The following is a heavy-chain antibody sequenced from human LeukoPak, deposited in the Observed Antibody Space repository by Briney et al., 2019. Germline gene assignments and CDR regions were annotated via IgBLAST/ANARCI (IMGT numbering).Heavy chain of an antibody. J-gene: IGHJ4*02. CDR3: ARLTAGVVVAAHHVVEAKLYHYFDY. D-gene: IGHD2-15*01. CDR1: GYTFTSYG. V-gene: IGHV1-18*01. Sequence: ASVKVSCKASGYTFTSYGISWVRQAPGQGLEWMGWISAYNGNTNYAQKLQGRVTMTTDTSTSTAYMELRGLRSDDTAVYYCARLTAGVVVAAHHVVEAKLYHYFDYWGQGTLVTVSS. CDR2: ISAYNGNT.